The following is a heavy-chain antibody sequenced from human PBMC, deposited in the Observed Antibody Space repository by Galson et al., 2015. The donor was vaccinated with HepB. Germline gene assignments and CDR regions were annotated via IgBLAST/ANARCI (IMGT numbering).Heavy chain of an antibody. CDR2: ITSDTRTI. J-gene: IGHJ4*02. CDR1: GFSFSLYS. Sequence: SLRLSCAASGFSFSLYSMNWVRQAPGRGLEWVAYITSDTRTIHYTDSVKGRFTISRDNAKNSLYLQMNSLRAEDTATYYCARSVSWAFDHWGQGILVTVSS. CDR3: ARSVSWAFDH. D-gene: IGHD2-8*01. V-gene: IGHV3-48*04.